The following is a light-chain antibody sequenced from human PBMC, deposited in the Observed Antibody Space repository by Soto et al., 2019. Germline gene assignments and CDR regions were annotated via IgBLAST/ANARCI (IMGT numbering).Light chain of an antibody. CDR3: QSYDSTLSARYV. CDR2: GDI. CDR1: SSNIGAGYD. J-gene: IGLJ1*01. Sequence: QSVLTLPPTVFAAPGQGVTISCTGSSSNIGAGYDVHWYKQRLGTAPKLLILGDINRPSGVPDRFSGSKSGTSASLSSAGLQAEDEGDFYGQSYDSTLSARYVFGTGTKVTVL. V-gene: IGLV1-40*01.